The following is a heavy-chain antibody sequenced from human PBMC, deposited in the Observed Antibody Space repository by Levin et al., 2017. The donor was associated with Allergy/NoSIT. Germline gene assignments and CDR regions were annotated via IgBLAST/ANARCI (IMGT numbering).Heavy chain of an antibody. J-gene: IGHJ4*02. CDR2: ISFDGTTI. CDR1: GFTLGSFG. D-gene: IGHD5-12*01. CDR3: AQQYSAYDYGADY. Sequence: GGSLRLSCAASGFTLGSFGMHWVRQSPGKGLEWVAVISFDGTTIYYADSVKGRFTISRDNSRNTLYLQMSSLRAEDTAIYYCAQQYSAYDYGADYWGQGTLVTVSS. V-gene: IGHV3-30*18.